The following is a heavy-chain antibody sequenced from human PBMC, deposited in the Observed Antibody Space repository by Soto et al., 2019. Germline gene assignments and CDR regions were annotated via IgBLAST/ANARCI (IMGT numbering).Heavy chain of an antibody. V-gene: IGHV2-5*02. CDR1: GFALTTRPVG. D-gene: IGHD1-20*01. J-gene: IGHJ4*02. CDR2: IYWDDDK. CDR3: AHRLGGYTWNDGYLDF. Sequence: QITLKESGPTLVTPTQTLTLTCSFSGFALTTRPVGVGWVRQPPGKALEWLAFIYWDDDKRYNPSLRSRLTITKDTSKNQVVLTVSNLDPVDTATYYCAHRLGGYTWNDGYLDFWGQGALVTVSP.